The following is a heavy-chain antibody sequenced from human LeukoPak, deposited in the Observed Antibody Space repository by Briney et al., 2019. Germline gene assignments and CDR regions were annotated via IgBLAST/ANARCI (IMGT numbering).Heavy chain of an antibody. V-gene: IGHV3-21*01. CDR1: GFTFSSYT. CDR2: ISSSNSYI. D-gene: IGHD6-13*01. J-gene: IGHJ4*02. CDR3: ARDVGSSWPFDY. Sequence: GGSLRLSCAVSGFTFSSYTMNWVRQAPGKGLDWVSSISSSNSYIYYADSVKGRFTISRDNAKNSLYLQMNSLRAEDTAVYYCARDVGSSWPFDYWGQGTLVTVSS.